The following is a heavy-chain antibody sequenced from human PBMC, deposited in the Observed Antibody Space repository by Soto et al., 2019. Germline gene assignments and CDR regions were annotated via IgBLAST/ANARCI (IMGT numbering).Heavy chain of an antibody. Sequence: QVLLVQSGAEVKKPGSSMKVSCKTSGGTFNSFAISWVRLVPGQGLEWMGVIIPGFASPTYAQTLKGRVSITADESTTTAYMELSSLRSEETAVYYCARDRVMRGNSYYYGMDVWGQGTTVTVSS. J-gene: IGHJ6*02. V-gene: IGHV1-69*12. CDR2: IIPGFASP. CDR3: ARDRVMRGNSYYYGMDV. CDR1: GGTFNSFA. D-gene: IGHD2-21*01.